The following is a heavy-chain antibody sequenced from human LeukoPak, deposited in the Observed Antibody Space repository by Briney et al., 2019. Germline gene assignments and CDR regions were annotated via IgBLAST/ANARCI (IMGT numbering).Heavy chain of an antibody. V-gene: IGHV3-30*03. D-gene: IGHD3-3*01. J-gene: IGHJ5*02. CDR1: GFTFSSYG. Sequence: PGGSLRLSCAASGFTFSSYGMHWVRQAPGKGLEWVAVISYDGSNKYYADSVKGRFTISRDNSKNTLYLQMNSLRAEDTAVYYALVGVVIQNWFDPWGQGTLVTVSS. CDR3: LVGVVIQNWFDP. CDR2: ISYDGSNK.